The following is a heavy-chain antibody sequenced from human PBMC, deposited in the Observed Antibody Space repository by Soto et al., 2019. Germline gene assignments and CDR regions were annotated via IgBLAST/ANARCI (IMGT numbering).Heavy chain of an antibody. CDR2: IYDSGST. CDR3: ARVPDR. J-gene: IGHJ5*02. V-gene: IGHV4-30-2*01. CDR1: GCSISSGGYS. D-gene: IGHD2-2*01. Sequence: QLQLQESGSGLVKPSQPLFLTCAVSGCSISSGGYSWSWIRQPPGKVLEWIGYIYDSGSTYYNPSPKSRVTISVDRSKNQYSLKLSSVTAADTAVYYCARVPDRWGQGTLVTVSS.